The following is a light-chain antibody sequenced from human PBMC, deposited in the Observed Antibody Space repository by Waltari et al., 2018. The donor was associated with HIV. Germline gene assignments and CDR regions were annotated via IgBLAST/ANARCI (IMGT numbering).Light chain of an antibody. Sequence: SYELTQPPSVSVSPGQTASIPCSGAKLGDKYACCDQQKPGQSPVLVIYHDSQRPSGIPERCSGSNSGNTATLTISGTQAMDEADYYCQAWDSSTVVFGGGTKLTVL. CDR2: HDS. V-gene: IGLV3-1*01. CDR1: KLGDKY. J-gene: IGLJ2*01. CDR3: QAWDSSTVV.